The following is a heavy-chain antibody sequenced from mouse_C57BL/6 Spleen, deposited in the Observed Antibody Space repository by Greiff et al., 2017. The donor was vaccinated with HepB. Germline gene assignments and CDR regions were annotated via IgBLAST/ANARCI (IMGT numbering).Heavy chain of an antibody. Sequence: QVQLKESDAELVKPGASVKISCKVSGYTFTDHTIHWMKQRPEQGMEWIGYIYPRDGNTKYNEKFKGKATLTADKSSSTAYMQLNSLTSEDSAVYFCARDRYYGSSYAWFAYWGQGTLVTVSA. CDR1: GYTFTDHT. J-gene: IGHJ3*01. CDR3: ARDRYYGSSYAWFAY. CDR2: IYPRDGNT. V-gene: IGHV1-78*01. D-gene: IGHD1-1*01.